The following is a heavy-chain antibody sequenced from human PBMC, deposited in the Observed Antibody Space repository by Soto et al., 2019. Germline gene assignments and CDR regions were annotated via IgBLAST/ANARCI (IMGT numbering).Heavy chain of an antibody. CDR3: ARAVITMVRGAITNNNWFDP. J-gene: IGHJ5*02. CDR2: IYYSGST. CDR1: GGSISSGGYY. Sequence: SETLSLTCTVSGGSISSGGYYWSWIHQHPGKGLEWIGYIYYSGSTYYNPSLKSRVTISVDTSKNQFSLKLSSVTAADTAVYYCARAVITMVRGAITNNNWFDPWGQGTMVTVPQ. V-gene: IGHV4-31*03. D-gene: IGHD3-10*01.